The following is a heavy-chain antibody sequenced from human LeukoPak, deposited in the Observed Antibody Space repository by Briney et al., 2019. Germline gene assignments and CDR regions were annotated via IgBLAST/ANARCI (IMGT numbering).Heavy chain of an antibody. V-gene: IGHV3-48*03. D-gene: IGHD2-15*01. CDR3: ARVVAARDYFDY. Sequence: PGGSLRLSCAASGFTFSSYEMNWVRQAPGKGLEWVSYISSSGSTIHYADSVKGRFTISRDNAKNSLYLQMNSLRAEDTAVYYCARVVAARDYFDYWGQGTLVTVPS. CDR2: ISSSGSTI. J-gene: IGHJ4*02. CDR1: GFTFSSYE.